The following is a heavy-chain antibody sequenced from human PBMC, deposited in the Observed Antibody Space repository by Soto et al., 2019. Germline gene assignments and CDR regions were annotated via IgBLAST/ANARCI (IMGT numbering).Heavy chain of an antibody. V-gene: IGHV4-39*01. CDR3: ARLPYDFWSGYYPYYYYYYMDV. D-gene: IGHD3-3*01. Sequence: SETLSLTCTVSGGSISSSSYYWGWIRQPPGKGLEWIGSIYYSGSTYYNPSLKSRVTISVDTSKNQFSLKLSSVTAAETAVYYCARLPYDFWSGYYPYYYYYYMDVWGKGTTVTVSS. CDR2: IYYSGST. J-gene: IGHJ6*03. CDR1: GGSISSSSYY.